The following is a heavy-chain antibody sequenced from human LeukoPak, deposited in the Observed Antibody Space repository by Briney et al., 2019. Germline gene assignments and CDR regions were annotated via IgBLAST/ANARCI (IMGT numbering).Heavy chain of an antibody. V-gene: IGHV3-23*01. CDR2: ISGSGGST. CDR1: GFTFSSYA. J-gene: IGHJ6*02. Sequence: PGASLRLSCAASGFTFSSYAMSWVRQAPGKGLEWVSAISGSGGSTYYADSVKGRFTISKDNPKNTLYLQMNSLRAEDTAVYYCAKDLVPAATDYYYYYGMDVWGQGTTVTVSS. D-gene: IGHD2-2*01. CDR3: AKDLVPAATDYYYYYGMDV.